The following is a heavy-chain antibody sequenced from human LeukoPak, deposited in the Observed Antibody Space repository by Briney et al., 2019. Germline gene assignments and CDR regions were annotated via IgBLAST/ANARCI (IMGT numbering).Heavy chain of an antibody. Sequence: ASVKASCKASGYTFTGYYMHWVRQAPGQGLEWMGWINPNSGGTNYAQKFQGRVTMTRDTSISTAYMELSRLRSDDTAVYYCASQPSSSWSFDPWGQGTLVTVSS. CDR3: ASQPSSSWSFDP. J-gene: IGHJ5*02. D-gene: IGHD6-13*01. CDR2: INPNSGGT. V-gene: IGHV1-2*02. CDR1: GYTFTGYY.